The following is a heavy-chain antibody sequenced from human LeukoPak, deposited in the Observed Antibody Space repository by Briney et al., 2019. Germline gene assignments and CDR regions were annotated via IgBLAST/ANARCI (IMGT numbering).Heavy chain of an antibody. CDR3: AREGKWELLDY. J-gene: IGHJ4*02. CDR2: IYYSGST. Sequence: PSETPSLTCTVSGGSFSSYYWSWIRQPPGKGLEWIGYIYYSGSTKYNPSLKSRVTMSVDTSKNQFSLKLSSVTAADTAVYYCAREGKWELLDYWGQGTLVTVSS. D-gene: IGHD1-26*01. CDR1: GGSFSSYY. V-gene: IGHV4-59*12.